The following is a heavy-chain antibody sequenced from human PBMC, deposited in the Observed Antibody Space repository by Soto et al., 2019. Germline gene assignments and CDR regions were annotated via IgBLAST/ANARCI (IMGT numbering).Heavy chain of an antibody. D-gene: IGHD2-21*02. CDR2: IIPIFGTA. Sequence: SVKVSCKASGGTFSSYAISWVRQAPGQGLERMGGIIPIFGTANYAQKFQGRVTITADESTSTAYMELSSLRSEDTAVYYCARAIVVVTATLFDPWGQGTLVTVSS. CDR1: GGTFSSYA. V-gene: IGHV1-69*13. J-gene: IGHJ5*02. CDR3: ARAIVVVTATLFDP.